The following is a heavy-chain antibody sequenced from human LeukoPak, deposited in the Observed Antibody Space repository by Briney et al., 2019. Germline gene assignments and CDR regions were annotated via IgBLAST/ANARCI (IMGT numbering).Heavy chain of an antibody. J-gene: IGHJ4*02. D-gene: IGHD3-3*01. CDR2: ISSSSSTI. Sequence: SGGSLRLSCAASGFTFSSYSMTWVRQAPGKGLEWVSYISSSSSTIDYADSVKGRFTISRDNAKNSLYLQMNGLRAEDTAVYYCARGLRFLEWLLDYWGQGTLVTVSS. CDR3: ARGLRFLEWLLDY. V-gene: IGHV3-48*01. CDR1: GFTFSSYS.